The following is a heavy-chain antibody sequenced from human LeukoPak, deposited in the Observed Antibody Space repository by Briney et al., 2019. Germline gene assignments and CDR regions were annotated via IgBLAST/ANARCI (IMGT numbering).Heavy chain of an antibody. CDR3: ARLYYYGSGSYPLYYFDY. CDR2: IYYSGST. V-gene: IGHV4-31*03. CDR1: GGSISSGGYY. J-gene: IGHJ4*02. D-gene: IGHD3-10*01. Sequence: SVTLSLTCTVSGGSISSGGYYWSWIRQHPGKGLEWIGYIYYSGSTYYNPSLKSRVTISVDTSKNQFSLKLSSVTAADTAVYYCARLYYYGSGSYPLYYFDYWGQGTLVTVSS.